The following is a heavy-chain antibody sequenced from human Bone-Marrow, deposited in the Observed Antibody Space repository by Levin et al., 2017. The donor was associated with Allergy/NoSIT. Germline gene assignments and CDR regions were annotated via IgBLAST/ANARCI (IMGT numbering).Heavy chain of an antibody. CDR3: ATDGNTYFDY. V-gene: IGHV3-33*01. CDR1: GFIFSNYG. J-gene: IGHJ4*02. CDR2: ISHDENFR. Sequence: LPGGSLRLSCAASGFIFSNYGMHWVRHTPANGLEWVAVISHDENFRDYADSAKGRFTISRDNSKNTLSLHMNSLRAEDTAIYYCATDGNTYFDYWGQGTLVSVSS.